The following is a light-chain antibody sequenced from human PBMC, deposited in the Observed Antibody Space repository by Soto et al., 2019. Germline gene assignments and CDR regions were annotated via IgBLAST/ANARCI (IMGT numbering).Light chain of an antibody. V-gene: IGLV1-51*01. Sequence: QSVLTQPPSVSAASGQKVTISCSGSSSNIGNNYVSWYQQLPVTAPKLLITENIKRPSGIPDRFSGSKSATSATLAITGLQTGNEAVYYCGTWDGSLSRSHIIFGVGTKLTVL. J-gene: IGLJ2*01. CDR3: GTWDGSLSRSHII. CDR1: SSNIGNNY. CDR2: ENI.